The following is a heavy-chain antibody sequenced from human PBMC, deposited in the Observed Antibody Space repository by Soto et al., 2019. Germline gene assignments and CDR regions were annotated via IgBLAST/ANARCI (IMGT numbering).Heavy chain of an antibody. CDR3: ARDLGDGYNSPDYGMDV. CDR1: GFTFSSYA. J-gene: IGHJ6*02. V-gene: IGHV3-30-3*01. CDR2: ISYDGSNK. D-gene: IGHD5-12*01. Sequence: GGSLRLSCAASGFTFSSYAMHWVRQAPGKGLEWVAVISYDGSNKYYADSVKGRFTISRDNSKNTLYLQMNSLRAEDTAVYYCARDLGDGYNSPDYGMDVWGQGTTVTVS.